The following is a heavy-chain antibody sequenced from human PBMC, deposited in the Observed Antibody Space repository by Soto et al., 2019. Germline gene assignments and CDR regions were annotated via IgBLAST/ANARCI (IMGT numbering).Heavy chain of an antibody. CDR2: ISSSSSNI. CDR1: GFTFSSYS. Sequence: EVQLVESGGGLVQPGGSLRLSCAASGFTFSSYSMNWVRQAPGKGLEWVSYISSSSSNIYYADSVKGRFTISRDNAKNSLYLQMNSLRDEDTAVYYCARAKAMVRGVNDYFDYWGQGTLVTVSS. J-gene: IGHJ4*02. D-gene: IGHD3-10*01. CDR3: ARAKAMVRGVNDYFDY. V-gene: IGHV3-48*02.